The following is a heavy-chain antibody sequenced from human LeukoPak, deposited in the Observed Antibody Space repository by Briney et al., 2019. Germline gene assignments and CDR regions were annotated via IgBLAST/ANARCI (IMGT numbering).Heavy chain of an antibody. D-gene: IGHD3-9*01. J-gene: IGHJ4*02. V-gene: IGHV3-23*01. CDR1: GFTFSNYA. Sequence: GASLRLSCAASGFTFSNYAMSWVRQAPGKGLEWLSAITGSGGTTYYAHSVKGRFTSSRDNSKNTLYLQMNTLRAEDMAVYYCAKWGDYDVLTGYYDSDYWGQGTLVTVSS. CDR3: AKWGDYDVLTGYYDSDY. CDR2: ITGSGGTT.